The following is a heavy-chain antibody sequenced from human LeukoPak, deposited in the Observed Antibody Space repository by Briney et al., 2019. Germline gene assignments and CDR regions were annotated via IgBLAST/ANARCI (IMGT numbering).Heavy chain of an antibody. CDR3: SKDSFPRSYYSSGLSAFDI. D-gene: IGHD3-22*01. CDR2: ISGSGGST. Sequence: PGGSLRLSCAASGFTFSSYAMSWVRQAPGKGLEWVSAISGSGGSTYYADSVKGRFTIYRDNCKNRMYMQMNRLRAEDTAVYYCSKDSFPRSYYSSGLSAFDIWGQGTMVTVSS. CDR1: GFTFSSYA. V-gene: IGHV3-23*01. J-gene: IGHJ3*02.